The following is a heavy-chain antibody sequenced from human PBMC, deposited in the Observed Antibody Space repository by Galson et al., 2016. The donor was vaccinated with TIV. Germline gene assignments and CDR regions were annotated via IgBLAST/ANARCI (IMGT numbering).Heavy chain of an antibody. V-gene: IGHV1-3*04. CDR1: GYTFTIHP. J-gene: IGHJ3*02. Sequence: SVKVSCKASGYTFTIHPIHWMRQAPGQRLEWLGLINTGNADTRYSQKFQGRVTFTRDTSARSAYMELNSLRAEDTAIYYCARAFETYAFDIWGQGTLVTVSS. D-gene: IGHD3-9*01. CDR2: INTGNADT. CDR3: ARAFETYAFDI.